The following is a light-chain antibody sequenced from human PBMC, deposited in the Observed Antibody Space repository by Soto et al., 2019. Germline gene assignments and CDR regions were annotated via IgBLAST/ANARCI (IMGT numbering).Light chain of an antibody. J-gene: IGKJ1*01. CDR1: QSISSW. V-gene: IGKV1-5*01. CDR2: DAS. CDR3: QQYNSYSWT. Sequence: DIQMPQSPSTLSASVGDSVTITCRASQSISSWLAWYQQKPGKASKVLIYDASSLESGVPSRFSGSGSGTEFTLTISSLQPDDFATYYCQQYNSYSWTFGQGTKV.